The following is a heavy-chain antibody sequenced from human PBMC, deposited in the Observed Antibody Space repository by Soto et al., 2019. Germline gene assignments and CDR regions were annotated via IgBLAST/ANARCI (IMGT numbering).Heavy chain of an antibody. CDR2: ISAYNGNT. CDR1: GYTFTSYG. V-gene: IGHV1-18*01. J-gene: IGHJ5*02. Sequence: PGESLKVSCKASGYTFTSYGISWVRQAPGQGLEWMGWISAYNGNTNYAQKLQGRVTMTTDTSTSTAYMELRSLRSDDTAVYYCARVCVVVPAAMISVYSWFDPWGQGTLVTVSS. CDR3: ARVCVVVPAAMISVYSWFDP. D-gene: IGHD2-2*01.